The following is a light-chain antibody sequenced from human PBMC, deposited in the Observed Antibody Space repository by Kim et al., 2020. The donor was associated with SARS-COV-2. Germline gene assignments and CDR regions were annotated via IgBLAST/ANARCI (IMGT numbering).Light chain of an antibody. V-gene: IGLV1-47*02. Sequence: GQSVTISFSGSESNVGSDYVSWYQQLPGTAPKLVIYSNDQRPSGVPDRFSGFKSGTSASLAISGLRSEDEAHYYCALWDDALNGRVFGGGTQLTVL. CDR3: ALWDDALNGRV. CDR1: ESNVGSDY. J-gene: IGLJ3*02. CDR2: SND.